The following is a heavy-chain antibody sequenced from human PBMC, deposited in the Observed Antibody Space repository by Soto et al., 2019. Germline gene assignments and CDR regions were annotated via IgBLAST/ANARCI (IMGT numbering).Heavy chain of an antibody. CDR3: ARDLSGCSGGSCYSARFNY. V-gene: IGHV1-3*01. CDR2: INAGNGNT. Sequence: ASVKVSCKASGYTFTSYAMHWVRQAPGQRLEWMGWINAGNGNTKYSQKFQGRVTITRDTSASTAYMELSSLRSEDTAVYYCARDLSGCSGGSCYSARFNYWGQGTLVTVSS. D-gene: IGHD2-15*01. CDR1: GYTFTSYA. J-gene: IGHJ4*02.